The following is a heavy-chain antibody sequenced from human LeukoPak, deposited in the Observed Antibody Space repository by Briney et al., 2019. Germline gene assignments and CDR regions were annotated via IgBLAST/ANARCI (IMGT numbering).Heavy chain of an antibody. J-gene: IGHJ5*02. CDR1: GYTFTSNY. CDR3: ARDRQWLVTGGNWFDP. CDR2: ISPSGGST. D-gene: IGHD6-19*01. Sequence: GASVKVSCKAFGYTFTSNYMHWVRQAPGQGPEWMGVISPSGGSTTYAQKFQGRVTLTRDMSTSTVYMELSSLRSEDTAVYYCARDRQWLVTGGNWFDPWGQGTLVTVSS. V-gene: IGHV1-46*01.